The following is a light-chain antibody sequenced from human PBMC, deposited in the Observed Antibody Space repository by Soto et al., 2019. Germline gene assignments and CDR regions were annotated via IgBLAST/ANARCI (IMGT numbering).Light chain of an antibody. CDR3: QHRSNWPRVT. CDR1: QSVSSY. J-gene: IGKJ3*01. Sequence: EIVLTQSPATLSLSPGERATLSCRASQSVSSYLAWYQQKPGQAPRLLIYDASNRATCIPARFSGSGSGTDFTLTISSLEPEDFAVYYCQHRSNWPRVTFGPGTKVDIK. CDR2: DAS. V-gene: IGKV3-11*01.